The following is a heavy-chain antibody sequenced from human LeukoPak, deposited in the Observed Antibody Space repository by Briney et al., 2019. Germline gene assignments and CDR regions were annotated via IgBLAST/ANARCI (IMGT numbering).Heavy chain of an antibody. Sequence: QPGGSLRLSCAASGFTVSSNYMIWVRQAPGKGLEWVSVIYSGGSTYYADSVRGRFTISRDNSKNTLYLQMNSLRAEDTAVYYCARGEEWELAFDYWGQGTLVTVSS. CDR2: IYSGGST. J-gene: IGHJ4*02. D-gene: IGHD1-26*01. CDR1: GFTVSSNY. CDR3: ARGEEWELAFDY. V-gene: IGHV3-53*01.